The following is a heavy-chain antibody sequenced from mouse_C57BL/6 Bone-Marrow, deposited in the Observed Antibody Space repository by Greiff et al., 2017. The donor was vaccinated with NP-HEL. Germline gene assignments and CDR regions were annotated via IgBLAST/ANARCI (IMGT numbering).Heavy chain of an antibody. D-gene: IGHD1-1*01. CDR3: ASAIYYYGPWFAY. CDR2: IDPSDSYT. V-gene: IGHV1-69*01. CDR1: GYTFTSYW. J-gene: IGHJ3*01. Sequence: QVQLQQSGAELVMPGASVKLSCKASGYTFTSYWMHWVKQRPGQGLEWIGEIDPSDSYTNYNQKFKGKSTLTVDKSSSTAYMQLSSLTSEDSAVYYCASAIYYYGPWFAYWGQGTLVTVSA.